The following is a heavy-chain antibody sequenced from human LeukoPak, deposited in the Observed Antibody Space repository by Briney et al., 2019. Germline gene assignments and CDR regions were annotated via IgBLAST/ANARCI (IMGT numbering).Heavy chain of an antibody. CDR2: INPNSGGT. J-gene: IGHJ4*02. V-gene: IGHV1-2*02. Sequence: ASVKVSCKASVYTFTAYYMHWVRQAPGQGLEWMGWINPNSGGTNYAQKFQGRVTMTRDTSISTAYMELSRLRSDDTAVYYCARDRVVVPAAFDYWGQGTPVTVSS. D-gene: IGHD2-2*01. CDR1: VYTFTAYY. CDR3: ARDRVVVPAAFDY.